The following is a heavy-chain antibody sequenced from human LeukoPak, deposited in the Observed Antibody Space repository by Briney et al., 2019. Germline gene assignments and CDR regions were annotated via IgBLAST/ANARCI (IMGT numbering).Heavy chain of an antibody. CDR2: MNPNSGNT. D-gene: IGHD5-18*01. CDR1: GSTFTSYD. Sequence: ASEKVSCKASGSTFTSYDINWVRQATGQGLEWMGWMNPNSGNTGYAQKFQGRVTMTRNTSISTAYMELSSLRSEDTAVYYCARGRPLAAMVFNWFDPWGQGTLVTVSS. CDR3: ARGRPLAAMVFNWFDP. V-gene: IGHV1-8*01. J-gene: IGHJ5*02.